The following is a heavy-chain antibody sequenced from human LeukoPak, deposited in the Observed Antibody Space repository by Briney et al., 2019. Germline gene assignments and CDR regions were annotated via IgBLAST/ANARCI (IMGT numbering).Heavy chain of an antibody. J-gene: IGHJ6*02. V-gene: IGHV3-53*01. CDR3: ARDNWNDDRGMDV. Sequence: QSGGSLRLSCAASGFTVSSNYMSWVRQAPGKGLEWVSVIYSGSSTYYADSVKGRFTISRDNSKNTLYLQMNSLRAEDTAVYYCARDNWNDDRGMDVWGQGTTVTVSS. D-gene: IGHD1-20*01. CDR2: IYSGSST. CDR1: GFTVSSNY.